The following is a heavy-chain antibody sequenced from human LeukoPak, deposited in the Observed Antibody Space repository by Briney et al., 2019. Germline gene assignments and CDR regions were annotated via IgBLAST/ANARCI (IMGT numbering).Heavy chain of an antibody. CDR2: ISSSGSTI. V-gene: IGHV3-11*04. J-gene: IGHJ3*02. D-gene: IGHD3-22*01. CDR1: GFTFSDYY. CDR3: ARAQYYYDSSGGAFDI. Sequence: GGSLRLSCAASGFTFSDYYMSWIRQAPGKGLEWVPYISSSGSTIYYADSVKGRFTISRDNAKNSLYLQMNSLRAEDTAVYYCARAQYYYDSSGGAFDIWGQGTMVTVSS.